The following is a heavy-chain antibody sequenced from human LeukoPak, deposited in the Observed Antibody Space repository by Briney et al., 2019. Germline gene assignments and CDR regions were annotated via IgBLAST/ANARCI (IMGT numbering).Heavy chain of an antibody. V-gene: IGHV1-69*05. D-gene: IGHD2/OR15-2a*01. J-gene: IGHJ3*02. CDR1: GGTFSSYA. CDR3: ARDINRGAFDI. Sequence: ASVKVSCKVSGGTFSSYAISWVRQAPGQGLEWMGGIIPIFGTANYAQKFQGRVTITTDESTSTAYMELSSLRSEDTAVYYCARDINRGAFDIWGQGTMVTVSS. CDR2: IIPIFGTA.